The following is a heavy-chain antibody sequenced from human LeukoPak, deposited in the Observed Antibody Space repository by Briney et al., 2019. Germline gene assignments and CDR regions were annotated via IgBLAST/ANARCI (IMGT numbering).Heavy chain of an antibody. CDR1: GGSISGYY. J-gene: IGHJ4*02. CDR2: FYNSGST. V-gene: IGHV4-4*07. CDR3: ARDGSNWGLV. D-gene: IGHD7-27*01. Sequence: SETLSLTCTVSGGSISGYYWSWIRPPAGKGLEWIGRFYNSGSTKYNPSLKSRVTMSIDTSKNEFYLKLTSVTAADTAVYYCARDGSNWGLVWGQGTLVTVSS.